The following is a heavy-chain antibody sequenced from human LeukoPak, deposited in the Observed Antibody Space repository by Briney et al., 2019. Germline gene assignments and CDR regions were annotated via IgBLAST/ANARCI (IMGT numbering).Heavy chain of an antibody. CDR2: IKDDGTEK. CDR3: ARRPFGADY. Sequence: GGSLRLSCAASGFSFSGYGMHWVRQPPGKGLQWVANIKDDGTEKYYVDSVKGRFTISRDNAKNSVYLQMNSLRVEDTAVYYCARRPFGADYWGQGTLVTVSS. CDR1: GFSFSGYG. V-gene: IGHV3-7*01. J-gene: IGHJ4*02. D-gene: IGHD3-10*01.